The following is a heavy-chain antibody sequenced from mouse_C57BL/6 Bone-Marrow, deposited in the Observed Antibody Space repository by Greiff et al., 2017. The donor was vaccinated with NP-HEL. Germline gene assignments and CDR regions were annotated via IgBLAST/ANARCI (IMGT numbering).Heavy chain of an antibody. CDR1: GFNIKDDY. J-gene: IGHJ1*03. Sequence: VQLQQSGAELVRPGASVKLSCTASGFNIKDDYMHWVKQRPEQGLEWIGWIDPENGDTEYASKFQGQATITADTSSNTAYLQLSSLTSEDTAVYYCTTPPYYYGSSYWYFDVWGTGTTVTVSS. V-gene: IGHV14-4*01. CDR3: TTPPYYYGSSYWYFDV. CDR2: IDPENGDT. D-gene: IGHD1-1*01.